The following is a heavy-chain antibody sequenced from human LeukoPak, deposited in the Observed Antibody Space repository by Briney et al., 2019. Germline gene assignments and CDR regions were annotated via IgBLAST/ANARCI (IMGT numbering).Heavy chain of an antibody. CDR1: GYTFTGYY. D-gene: IGHD1-1*01. CDR2: INPSGGST. CDR3: ARRAQVERRHSQFDY. J-gene: IGHJ4*02. Sequence: ASVKVSCTASGYTFTGYYMHWVRQAPGQGLEWMGMINPSGGSTGYAQKFQGRVTMTRDMSTSTVYMELSSLRSEDTAVFYCARRAQVERRHSQFDYGGQGTLVTVSS. V-gene: IGHV1-46*01.